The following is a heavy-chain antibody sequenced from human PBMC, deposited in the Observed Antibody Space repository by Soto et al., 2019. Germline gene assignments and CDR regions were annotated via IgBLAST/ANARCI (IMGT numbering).Heavy chain of an antibody. Sequence: ASVKVSCKASGYIFSSHCIYWVRQAPGQGLQWMGIINPGGGRTAYAQKFQGRVTLTRDMSTSTVYMELTSLTYDDTAVYYCARDVSGPGATYVMDVGGQGTTVTVS. CDR1: GYIFSSHC. V-gene: IGHV1-46*01. J-gene: IGHJ6*02. CDR2: INPGGGRT. D-gene: IGHD2-2*01. CDR3: ARDVSGPGATYVMDV.